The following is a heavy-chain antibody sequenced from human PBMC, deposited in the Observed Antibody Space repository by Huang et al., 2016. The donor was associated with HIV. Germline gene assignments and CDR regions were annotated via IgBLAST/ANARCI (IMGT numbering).Heavy chain of an antibody. V-gene: IGHV3-74*01. CDR2: INSDGGST. Sequence: EVQLVESGGGLVQPGGSLRLSCAASGFSISSYWMHWVRQAPGKGLVWVSRINSDGGSTSYADYVKGRFTISRDNAKNTLYLQMNSLRAEDTAVYYCARDPRIQSWLNFFDYWGQGTLVSVSS. D-gene: IGHD3-22*01. J-gene: IGHJ4*02. CDR3: ARDPRIQSWLNFFDY. CDR1: GFSISSYW.